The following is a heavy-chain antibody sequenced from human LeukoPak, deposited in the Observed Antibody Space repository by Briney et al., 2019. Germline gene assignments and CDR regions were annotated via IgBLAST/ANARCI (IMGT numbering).Heavy chain of an antibody. CDR2: ISGSSTYI. CDR1: GFTFSDYS. V-gene: IGHV3-21*01. D-gene: IGHD6-6*01. J-gene: IGHJ4*02. CDR3: ARDIGSSSSGLGY. Sequence: PGGSLRLSCAASGFTFSDYSMNWVRQAPGKGLEWVSSISGSSTYIYYADPVKGRFTISRDNAKNSLYLQMSSLRPEDTAVYYCARDIGSSSSGLGYWGQGTLITVSS.